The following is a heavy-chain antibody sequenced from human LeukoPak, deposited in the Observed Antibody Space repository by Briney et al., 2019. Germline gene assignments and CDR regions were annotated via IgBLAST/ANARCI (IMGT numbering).Heavy chain of an antibody. CDR1: GDSVSSTSAA. Sequence: SSQTLSLTCAISGDSVSSTSAAWNWIRQSPSRGLEWLGRTYFGSQWYSDYAVSVRGRTSINADTSKNQFSLQLNSVTPEDTAIYFCARYTYTFYLDYWGQGTVVTVSS. D-gene: IGHD2/OR15-2a*01. CDR3: ARYTYTFYLDY. J-gene: IGHJ4*02. CDR2: TYFGSQWYS. V-gene: IGHV6-1*01.